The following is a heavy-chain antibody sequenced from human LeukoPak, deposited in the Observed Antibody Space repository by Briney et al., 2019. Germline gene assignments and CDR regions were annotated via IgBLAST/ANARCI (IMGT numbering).Heavy chain of an antibody. V-gene: IGHV1-69*05. CDR3: ARDSTTGAYYDSSGYIGY. D-gene: IGHD3-22*01. CDR2: IIPIFGTA. Sequence: ASVKVSRKASGGTFSSYAISWVRQAPGQGLEWMGRIIPIFGTANYAQKFQGRVTITTDESTSTAYMELSSLRSEDTAVYYCARDSTTGAYYDSSGYIGYWGQGTLVTVSS. J-gene: IGHJ4*02. CDR1: GGTFSSYA.